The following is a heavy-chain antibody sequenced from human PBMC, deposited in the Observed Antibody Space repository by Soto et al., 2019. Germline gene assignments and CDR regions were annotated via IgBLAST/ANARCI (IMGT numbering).Heavy chain of an antibody. J-gene: IGHJ6*02. CDR3: TTGSVEGF. CDR1: GFSVTNAW. CDR2: VYTSAEGGAT. Sequence: EVQLVDSGGGLVKPGGSLRLSCAASGFSVTNAWMNWDRQAPGKGLEWVGRVYTSAEGGATNYAAPVKGRFTISRDDSKNTVYLQMNSLMTEDTAVYYCTTGSVEGFWGQGTTVTVSS. V-gene: IGHV3-15*07. D-gene: IGHD2-15*01.